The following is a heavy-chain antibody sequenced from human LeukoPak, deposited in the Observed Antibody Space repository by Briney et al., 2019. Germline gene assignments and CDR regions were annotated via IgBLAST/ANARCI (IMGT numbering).Heavy chain of an antibody. V-gene: IGHV3-23*01. CDR1: GFTFSSYA. J-gene: IGHJ4*02. CDR3: AKDGGYYGSGSPLDY. D-gene: IGHD3-10*01. CDR2: IRGSGDKT. Sequence: GGSLRLSCAASGFTFSSYAMSWVRQAPGKGLEGVSAIRGSGDKTYYAHAVKGRFTISRDNSKNTLYLQLTSLRAEDTAVHYCAKDGGYYGSGSPLDYWGQGTLVTVSS.